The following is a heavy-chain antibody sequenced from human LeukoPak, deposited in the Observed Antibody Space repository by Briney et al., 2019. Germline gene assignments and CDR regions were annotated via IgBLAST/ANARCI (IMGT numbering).Heavy chain of an antibody. D-gene: IGHD3-10*01. Sequence: PSETLSLTCTVSGGSISSYYWRRIRQPPGKGLEWIAYLFYSGSTDYNPSLESRVTISVDSSKNQYPLQLRAVTAADTAVYYCATVAVIRGVTYFDYWGQGTLVSVS. V-gene: IGHV4-59*03. J-gene: IGHJ4*02. CDR3: ATVAVIRGVTYFDY. CDR1: GGSISSYY. CDR2: LFYSGST.